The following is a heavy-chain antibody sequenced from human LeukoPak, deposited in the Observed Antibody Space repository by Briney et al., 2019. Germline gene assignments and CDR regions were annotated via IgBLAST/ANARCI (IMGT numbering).Heavy chain of an antibody. D-gene: IGHD3-10*01. CDR3: STGGSFFDY. V-gene: IGHV3-15*01. CDR2: IKSKYDGGTT. Sequence: GGSLILFSAASGVTFSNAWMNWVSQAPTKELEWVGRIKSKYDGGTTDYAAPVSGRFTLSRDDSKNTAYLQMHSLKPEDTAVYFCSTGGSFFDYWGQGALVTVSS. J-gene: IGHJ4*02. CDR1: GVTFSNAW.